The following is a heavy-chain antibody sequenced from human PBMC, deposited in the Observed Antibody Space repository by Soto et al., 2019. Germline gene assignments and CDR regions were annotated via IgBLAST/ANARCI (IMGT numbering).Heavy chain of an antibody. J-gene: IGHJ4*02. Sequence: EVQLVESGGGLVKPGGSLRLSCAGSGFTFSNAWMSWVRRAPGQGLEWVGRIKSDAYGGAIDYAAPVKCRFTISRDDSKNTLFLQMTNLRSEDTAVYSCTTTEGRLEPRTSDFWGQGTAVIVSS. CDR2: IKSDAYGGAI. CDR1: GFTFSNAW. V-gene: IGHV3-15*01. CDR3: TTTEGRLEPRTSDF. D-gene: IGHD1-1*01.